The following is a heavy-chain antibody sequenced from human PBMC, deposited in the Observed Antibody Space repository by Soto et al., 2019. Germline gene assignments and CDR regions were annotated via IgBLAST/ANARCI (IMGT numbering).Heavy chain of an antibody. D-gene: IGHD3-22*01. CDR2: IHHSGST. CDR1: GGSISRTNW. Sequence: SETLSLTCDVSGGSISRTNWWSWVRQPPGKGLEWIGEIHHSGSTNYKPSLKSRVTISVDKSKNQFSLKLSYVTAADTAVYYCANRDYYDSTGYFDYWGPGTLVTVS. CDR3: ANRDYYDSTGYFDY. V-gene: IGHV4-4*02. J-gene: IGHJ4*02.